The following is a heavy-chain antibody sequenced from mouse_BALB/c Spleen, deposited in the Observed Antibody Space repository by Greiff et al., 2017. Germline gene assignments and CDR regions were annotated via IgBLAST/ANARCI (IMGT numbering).Heavy chain of an antibody. J-gene: IGHJ4*01. CDR2: ISSGSSTI. V-gene: IGHV5-17*02. CDR1: GFTFSSFG. D-gene: IGHD1-1*01. Sequence: EVKVVESGGGLVQPGGSRKLSCAASGFTFSSFGMHWVRQAPEKGLEWVAYISSGSSTIYYADTVKGRFTISRDNPKNTLFLQMTSLRSEDTAMYYCARRWVDAMDYWGQGTSVTVSS. CDR3: ARRWVDAMDY.